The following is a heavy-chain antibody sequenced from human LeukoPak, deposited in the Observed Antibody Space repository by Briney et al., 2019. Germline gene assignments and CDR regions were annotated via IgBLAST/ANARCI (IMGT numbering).Heavy chain of an antibody. CDR2: IYTSGST. V-gene: IGHV4-61*02. CDR3: ARVDPYCSSTSCSFDY. CDR1: GGSISSGSYY. J-gene: IGHJ4*02. D-gene: IGHD2-2*01. Sequence: SETLSLTCTVSGGSISSGSYYWSWIRQPAGKGLEWIGRIYTSGSTNYNPSLKSRVTISADTSKNQFSLKLSSVTAADTAVYYCARVDPYCSSTSCSFDYWGQGTLVTVSS.